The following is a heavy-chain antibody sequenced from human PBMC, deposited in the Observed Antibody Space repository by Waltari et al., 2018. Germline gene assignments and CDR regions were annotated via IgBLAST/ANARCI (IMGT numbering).Heavy chain of an antibody. J-gene: IGHJ5*02. V-gene: IGHV3-30-3*01. CDR2: ISYDGSNK. D-gene: IGHD4-17*01. Sequence: QVQLVESGGGVVQPGRSLRLSRAASGFTFSSYAMHWVRQAPGKGVEWVEVISYDGSNKVYADSVKGRFTISRDNSKNSLYLQMNSLGAEDTAVYYCASGGYGDWFDPWGQGTLVTVSS. CDR1: GFTFSSYA. CDR3: ASGGYGDWFDP.